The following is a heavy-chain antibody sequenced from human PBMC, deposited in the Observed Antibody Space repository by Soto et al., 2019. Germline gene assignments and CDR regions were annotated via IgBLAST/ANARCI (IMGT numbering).Heavy chain of an antibody. Sequence: QVQLVQSGAEVKKPGSSVKVSCKASGGTVSSYAISWVRQAPGQGLEWMGGIIPIFGTANYAQKFQGRVTITADESTSTAYIELSSLRSEDTAVYYCAREQRDCGGDCYPAAWFDPWGQGTLVTVSS. J-gene: IGHJ5*02. D-gene: IGHD2-21*02. CDR2: IIPIFGTA. CDR1: GGTVSSYA. V-gene: IGHV1-69*01. CDR3: AREQRDCGGDCYPAAWFDP.